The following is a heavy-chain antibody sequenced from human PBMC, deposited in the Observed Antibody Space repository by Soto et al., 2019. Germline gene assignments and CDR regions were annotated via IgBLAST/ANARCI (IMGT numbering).Heavy chain of an antibody. CDR1: GGSISSGGYY. D-gene: IGHD5-12*01. J-gene: IGHJ6*03. CDR3: AALGYDFMMLDYYYYYMDV. Sequence: SETLSLTCTVSGGSISSGGYYWSWIRQHPGKGLEWIGYIYYSGSTYYNPSLKSRVTISVDTSKNQFSLKLSSVTAADTAVYYCAALGYDFMMLDYYYYYMDVWGKGTTVTVSS. V-gene: IGHV4-31*03. CDR2: IYYSGST.